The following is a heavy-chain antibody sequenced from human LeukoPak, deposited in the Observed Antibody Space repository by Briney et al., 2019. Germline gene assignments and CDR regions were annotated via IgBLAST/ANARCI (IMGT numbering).Heavy chain of an antibody. J-gene: IGHJ5*02. CDR3: ARQAWIQLWLGANNWFDP. Sequence: ASEKVSCKASGYTFTSYDINWVRQSTGQGLEWMGWTNPNSGNTGYAQKFQGRVTMTRNTSISTAYMELSSLRSEDTAVYYCARQAWIQLWLGANNWFDPWGQGTLVTVSS. V-gene: IGHV1-8*01. CDR1: GYTFTSYD. D-gene: IGHD5-18*01. CDR2: TNPNSGNT.